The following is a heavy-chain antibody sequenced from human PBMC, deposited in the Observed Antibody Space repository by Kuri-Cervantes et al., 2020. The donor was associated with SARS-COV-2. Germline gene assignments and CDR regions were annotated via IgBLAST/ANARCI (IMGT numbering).Heavy chain of an antibody. CDR1: GFSLSTSGVG. J-gene: IGHJ4*02. CDR2: IYWNDDK. CDR3: AHRTEGGDYFDY. V-gene: IGHV2-5*01. Sequence: SGPTLVKPTQTLTLTCTFSGFSLSTSGVGVSWIRQPPGKAPEWLALIYWNDDKRYSPSLKSRLTITKDTSKNQVVLIMTNMDPVDTATYYCAHRTEGGDYFDYWGQGTLVTVSS. D-gene: IGHD1-14*01.